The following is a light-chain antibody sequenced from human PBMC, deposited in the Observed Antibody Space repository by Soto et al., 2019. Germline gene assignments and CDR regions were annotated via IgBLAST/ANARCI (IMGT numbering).Light chain of an antibody. V-gene: IGKV1-33*01. Sequence: DIQMTQSPSFLSASVGDRVTITCQASQDITTSLNWYQQKPGKAPKLPMYDASNLETWVTARYSGSGSGTDFTFTISSLQAVEIETYFCQQYDNLPLSFGGGNMVEIK. J-gene: IGKJ4*01. CDR3: QQYDNLPLS. CDR2: DAS. CDR1: QDITTS.